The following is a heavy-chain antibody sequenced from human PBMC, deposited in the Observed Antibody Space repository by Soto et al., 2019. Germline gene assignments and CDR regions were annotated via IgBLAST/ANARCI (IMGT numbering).Heavy chain of an antibody. Sequence: GGSLRLSCAASGFTFSSYAMHWVRQAPGKGLEWVAVISYDGSNKYYADSVKGRFTISRDNSKNTRYLQMNSLRAEDTAVYYCARDGLPHYYDSSGYYSPYYYYGMDVWGQGTTVTVSS. CDR3: ARDGLPHYYDSSGYYSPYYYYGMDV. D-gene: IGHD3-22*01. CDR1: GFTFSSYA. V-gene: IGHV3-30-3*01. J-gene: IGHJ6*02. CDR2: ISYDGSNK.